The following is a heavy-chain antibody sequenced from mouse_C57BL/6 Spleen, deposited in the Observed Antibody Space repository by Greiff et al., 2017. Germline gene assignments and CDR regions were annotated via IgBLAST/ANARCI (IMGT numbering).Heavy chain of an antibody. D-gene: IGHD2-1*01. J-gene: IGHJ4*01. CDR2: FYPGSGSI. Sequence: QVQLQQSGAELVKPGASVKLSCKASGYTFTEYTIHWVKQRSGQGLEWIGWFYPGSGSIKYNEKFKDKATLTADKTSSTVYMELSRLTSEDSAVYFCARHEEGNYGFFYAMDYCGQGTSVTVAS. V-gene: IGHV1-62-2*01. CDR1: GYTFTEYT. CDR3: ARHEEGNYGFFYAMDY.